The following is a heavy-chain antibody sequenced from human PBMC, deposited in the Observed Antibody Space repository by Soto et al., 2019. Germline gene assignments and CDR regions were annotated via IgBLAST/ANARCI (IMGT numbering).Heavy chain of an antibody. V-gene: IGHV3-13*01. D-gene: IGHD6-13*01. CDR3: ARDLRIAAAPYYVMDV. CDR1: GFTFSQYD. Sequence: GGSLRLSCAASGFTFSQYDMHWVRQATGKGLEWVSTIGTAGGTYYAGSVEGRFTNSRENAKNSLYLQMNSLRAEDTAVYYCARDLRIAAAPYYVMDVWGQGTTVTVSS. J-gene: IGHJ6*02. CDR2: IGTAGGT.